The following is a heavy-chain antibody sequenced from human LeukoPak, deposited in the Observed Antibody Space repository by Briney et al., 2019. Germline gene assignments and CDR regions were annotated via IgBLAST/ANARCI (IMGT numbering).Heavy chain of an antibody. Sequence: PSETLSLTCAVYGGSFSGYYWSWIRQPPGKGLEWIGEIKHSGSTKHNPSLKSRVTISVDTSKNQISLKLPAVTAADTAVYYCARDYGDYGPLGYWGQGTLVTVSS. D-gene: IGHD4-17*01. CDR1: GGSFSGYY. J-gene: IGHJ4*02. CDR3: ARDYGDYGPLGY. CDR2: IKHSGST. V-gene: IGHV4-34*01.